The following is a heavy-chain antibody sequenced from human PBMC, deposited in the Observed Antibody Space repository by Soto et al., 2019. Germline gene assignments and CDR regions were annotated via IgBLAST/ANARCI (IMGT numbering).Heavy chain of an antibody. CDR1: GFSFTFYA. V-gene: IGHV3-23*01. D-gene: IGHD2-8*01. CDR2: ISGNGATT. Sequence: EVHLLQSGGGLVQPGGSLRLSCEASGFSFTFYAMSWVRQAPGKGLEWVSAISGNGATTFYADSMKGRFTISRDNSRDTLYLLMNRLRAEDTAVYFCAREQCSPLDRYCADGGVDWVDPWGRGTLVTVSS. CDR3: AREQCSPLDRYCADGGVDWVDP. J-gene: IGHJ5*02.